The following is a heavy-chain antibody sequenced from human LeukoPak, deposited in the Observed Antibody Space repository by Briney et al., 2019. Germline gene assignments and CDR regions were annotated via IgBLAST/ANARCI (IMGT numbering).Heavy chain of an antibody. Sequence: SSPTTSLTSTLSGGSNSSSSYCSRWTRQPPGKGLEWFGRICYRGRTYYHPSLKSQVPIPVDASKKQFSEQLDSLSPARTAVYYCARDCYGDTPPKNWFDPWGQGTLVTVSS. J-gene: IGHJ5*02. V-gene: IGHV4-39*07. CDR1: GGSNSSSSYC. D-gene: IGHD4-17*01. CDR2: ICYRGRT. CDR3: ARDCYGDTPPKNWFDP.